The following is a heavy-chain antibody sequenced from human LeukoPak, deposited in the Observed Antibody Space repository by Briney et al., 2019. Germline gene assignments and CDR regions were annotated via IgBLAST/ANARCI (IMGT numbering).Heavy chain of an antibody. CDR1: GFTFSSYG. D-gene: IGHD6-19*01. CDR2: IRYDGGNK. Sequence: GGSLRLSCAASGFTFSSYGMHWVRQAPGKGLEWVAFIRYDGGNKYYADSVKGRFTISRDNSKNTLYLQMNSLRAEDTAVYYCAKDHGSGWATYYFDYWGQGTLVTVSS. J-gene: IGHJ4*02. CDR3: AKDHGSGWATYYFDY. V-gene: IGHV3-30*02.